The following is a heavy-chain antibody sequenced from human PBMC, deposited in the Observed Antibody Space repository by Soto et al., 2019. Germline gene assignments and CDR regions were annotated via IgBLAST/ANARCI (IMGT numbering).Heavy chain of an antibody. CDR2: ISSSSSYI. J-gene: IGHJ6*02. Sequence: LRLSCAASGFTFSSYSMNWVRQAPGKGLEWVSSISSSSSYIYYADSVKGRFTISRDNAKNSLYLQMNSLRAEDTAVYYCAREGRLESPSAPGMDVWGQGTTVTVSS. D-gene: IGHD2-15*01. CDR3: AREGRLESPSAPGMDV. CDR1: GFTFSSYS. V-gene: IGHV3-21*01.